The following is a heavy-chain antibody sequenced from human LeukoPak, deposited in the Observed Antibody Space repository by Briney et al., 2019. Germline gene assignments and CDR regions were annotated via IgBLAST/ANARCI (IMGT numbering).Heavy chain of an antibody. J-gene: IGHJ3*02. CDR2: ISSSSSYI. Sequence: GGSLRLSCAASGFTFGSYSMNWVRQAPGKGLEWVSSISSSSSYIYYADSVKGRFTISRDNAKNSLYLQMNSLGAEDTAVYYCARVSQAKHAFDIWGQGTMVTVSS. CDR3: ARVSQAKHAFDI. V-gene: IGHV3-21*01. CDR1: GFTFGSYS.